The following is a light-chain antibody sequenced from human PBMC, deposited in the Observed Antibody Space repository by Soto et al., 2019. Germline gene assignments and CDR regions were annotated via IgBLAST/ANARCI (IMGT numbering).Light chain of an antibody. CDR2: SNN. CDR1: SSNIGSNT. V-gene: IGLV1-44*01. CDR3: AAWDDSSYV. Sequence: QSVLTQPPSASGTPGQRVTISCSGSSSNIGSNTVNWYQQLPGTAPKLLIYSNNQRPSGVPDRFSGSKSGTSASLAISGLQSEDEADYYCAAWDDSSYVFGIGTKVNVL. J-gene: IGLJ1*01.